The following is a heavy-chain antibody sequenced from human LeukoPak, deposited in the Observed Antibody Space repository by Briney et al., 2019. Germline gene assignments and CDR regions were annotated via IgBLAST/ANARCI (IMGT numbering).Heavy chain of an antibody. CDR3: ARDTAIQQNYYYYYMDV. CDR2: IFTSGST. Sequence: SETLSLTCTVSGGSISSYYWSWIRQPAGKGLEWIGRIFTSGSTNHNPSLKSRVTISVDKSKNHFSLKLSSVTAADTAVYYCARDTAIQQNYYYYYMDVWGKGTTVTVSS. D-gene: IGHD5-18*01. CDR1: GGSISSYY. J-gene: IGHJ6*03. V-gene: IGHV4-4*07.